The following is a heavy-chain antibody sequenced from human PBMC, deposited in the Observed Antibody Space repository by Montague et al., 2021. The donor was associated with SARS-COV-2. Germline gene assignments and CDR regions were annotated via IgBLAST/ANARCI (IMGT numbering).Heavy chain of an antibody. CDR2: FSISGETT. Sequence: SLRLSCAASGFPFSNKPMSWVRQAPGKGLEWVSAFSISGETTYYTDSVKGRFTMSRDNSKNTLYLQMNSLRAEDTAVYYFATSLGVSTNDDFWGKGNLVTVS. J-gene: IGHJ4*02. D-gene: IGHD2-8*01. CDR3: ATSLGVSTNDDF. V-gene: IGHV3-23*01. CDR1: GFPFSNKP.